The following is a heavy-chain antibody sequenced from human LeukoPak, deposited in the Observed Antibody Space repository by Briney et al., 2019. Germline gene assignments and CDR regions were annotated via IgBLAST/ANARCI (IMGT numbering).Heavy chain of an antibody. D-gene: IGHD7-27*01. Sequence: PSETLSLTCTVSGGSISSSSYYWGWIRQPPGKGLEWIGSIYYSGSTYYNPSLKSRVTISVDTSKNQFSLKLSSVTAADTAVYYCASKFRELGSDAFDIWGQGTMVTVSS. V-gene: IGHV4-39*07. CDR3: ASKFRELGSDAFDI. CDR1: GGSISSSSYY. CDR2: IYYSGST. J-gene: IGHJ3*02.